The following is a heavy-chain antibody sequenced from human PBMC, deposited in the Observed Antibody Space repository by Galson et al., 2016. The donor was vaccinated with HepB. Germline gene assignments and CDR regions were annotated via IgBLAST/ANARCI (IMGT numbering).Heavy chain of an antibody. Sequence: VKVSCKASGYTFSSYYMHWVREAPGQGLEWMGIINPTGGSTSHAQKFQGRLTMTRDTSTSTLYMELRSLRSEDTAVYYCSRDPSRSDFSNGNYGPNDAFYIWGQGTMVTVSS. J-gene: IGHJ3*02. CDR3: SRDPSRSDFSNGNYGPNDAFYI. D-gene: IGHD3-3*01. V-gene: IGHV1-46*01. CDR1: GYTFSSYY. CDR2: INPTGGST.